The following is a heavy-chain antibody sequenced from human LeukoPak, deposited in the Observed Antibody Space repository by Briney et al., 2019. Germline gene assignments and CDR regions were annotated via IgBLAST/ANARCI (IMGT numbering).Heavy chain of an antibody. Sequence: PGGSLRLSCAASGFTFSHYAMNWVRQAPGKGLEWISLVSKEGANRHYADSVKGRFTISRDNSKNSLDLQMNSLRVEDTAIYYCAKDLDSSARYAENWSDPWGQGTLITVSS. CDR3: AKDLDSSARYAENWSDP. J-gene: IGHJ5*02. CDR1: GFTFSHYA. CDR2: VSKEGANR. V-gene: IGHV3-23*01. D-gene: IGHD6-19*01.